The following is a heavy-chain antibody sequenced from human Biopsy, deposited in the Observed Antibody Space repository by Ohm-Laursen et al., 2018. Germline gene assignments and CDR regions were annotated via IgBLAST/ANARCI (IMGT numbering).Heavy chain of an antibody. CDR1: GGSFSGYF. D-gene: IGHD3-22*01. J-gene: IGHJ6*02. CDR3: VRGVDYYDPYHYYALDV. Sequence: SETLSLTCVVSGGSFSGYFCSWIRQPPGKGLEWIGEINHRGNTKYSPSLRSRVSISVDTSKNQFSLKVRSVTAADTAVYYCVRGVDYYDPYHYYALDVWGQGTTVTVSS. V-gene: IGHV4-34*01. CDR2: INHRGNT.